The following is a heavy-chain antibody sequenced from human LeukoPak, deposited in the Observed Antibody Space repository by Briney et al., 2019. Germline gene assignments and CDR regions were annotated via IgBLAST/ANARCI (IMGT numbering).Heavy chain of an antibody. D-gene: IGHD1-7*01. J-gene: IGHJ4*02. CDR3: ARVSTGTSLLFDY. V-gene: IGHV3-21*01. CDR2: ISSSSSYI. CDR1: GFTFSSYG. Sequence: PGGSLRLSCAASGFTFSSYGMNWVRQAPGKGLEWVSSISSSSSYIYYADSVKGRFTISRDNAKNSLYLQMNSLRAEDTAVYYCARVSTGTSLLFDYWGQGTLVTVSS.